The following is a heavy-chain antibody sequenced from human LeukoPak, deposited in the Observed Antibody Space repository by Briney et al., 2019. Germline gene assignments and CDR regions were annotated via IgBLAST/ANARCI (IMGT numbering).Heavy chain of an antibody. CDR1: AFTVSSTY. CDR2: IYSGDST. V-gene: IGHV3-66*01. D-gene: IGHD1-1*01. CDR3: ISDLCGRDDQ. J-gene: IGHJ5*02. Sequence: GGSLRLSCAASAFTVSSTYMSWVRQAPGKGLEWVSVIYSGDSTDYADSVKGRFTISRDNAKDTLYLQMSSLRDEDTAVYYCISDLCGRDDQWGRGTLVTVSS.